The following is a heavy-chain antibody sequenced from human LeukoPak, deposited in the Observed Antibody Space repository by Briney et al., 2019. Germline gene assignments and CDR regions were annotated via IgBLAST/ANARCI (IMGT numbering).Heavy chain of an antibody. CDR2: ISYDGSNK. Sequence: GRSLRLSCAASGFTFRSYGMHWVRQAPGKGLEWVAVISYDGSNKYYADSVKGRFTISRDNSKNTLYLQMNSLRAEDTAVYYCASRLNTLFDYWGQGTPVTVSS. V-gene: IGHV3-30*03. CDR3: ASRLNTLFDY. CDR1: GFTFRSYG. D-gene: IGHD4/OR15-4a*01. J-gene: IGHJ4*02.